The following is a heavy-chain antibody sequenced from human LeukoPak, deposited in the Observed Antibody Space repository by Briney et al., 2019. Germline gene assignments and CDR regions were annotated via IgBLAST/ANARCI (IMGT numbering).Heavy chain of an antibody. CDR1: GGSISSSSYY. V-gene: IGHV4-39*07. CDR3: ARVGYYDSSGYYPASYYFDY. J-gene: IGHJ4*02. D-gene: IGHD3-22*01. Sequence: PSETLSLTCTVSGGSISSSSYYWGWIRQPPGKGLEWIGSIYYSGSTYYNPSLKSRVTISVDTSKNQFSLKLSSVTAADTAVYYCARVGYYDSSGYYPASYYFDYWGQGTLVTVSS. CDR2: IYYSGST.